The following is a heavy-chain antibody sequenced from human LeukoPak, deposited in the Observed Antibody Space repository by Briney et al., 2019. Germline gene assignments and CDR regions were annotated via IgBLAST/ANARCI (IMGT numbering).Heavy chain of an antibody. CDR2: ISFNSASI. Sequence: SVISFNSASIRYAASVQGPFTISRDNAKNSLYLQMNSLRAEDTALYYCAKDNGASSLDYWGQGTLVTVSS. J-gene: IGHJ4*02. CDR3: AKDNGASSLDY. V-gene: IGHV3-9*01. D-gene: IGHD6-6*01.